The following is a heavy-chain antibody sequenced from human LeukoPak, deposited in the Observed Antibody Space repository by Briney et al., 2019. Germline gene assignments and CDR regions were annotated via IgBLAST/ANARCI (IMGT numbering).Heavy chain of an antibody. CDR2: IYYSGST. CDR3: AREVVVAGDIDY. J-gene: IGHJ4*02. D-gene: IGHD2-15*01. CDR1: GGSISSSSYY. Sequence: ASETLSLTCTVSGGSISSSSYYWGWIRQPPGKGLEWIGSIYYSGSTNYNPSLKSRVTISVDTSKNQFSLKLSSVTAADTAVYYCAREVVVAGDIDYWGQGTLVTVSS. V-gene: IGHV4-39*07.